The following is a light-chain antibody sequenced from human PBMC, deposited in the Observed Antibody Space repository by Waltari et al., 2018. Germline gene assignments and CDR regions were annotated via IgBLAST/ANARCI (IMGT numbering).Light chain of an antibody. CDR2: VAS. J-gene: IGKJ2*01. V-gene: IGKV1-39*01. CDR1: QSISSS. Sequence: IQMTQSPSSLSASVGDRVTITCRASQSISSSLNWYQQIPGKAPKLPIYVASNLQSGVPSRFSGSGSGTDFSLTISSLQPEDFATYYCQQSYITTYTFGQGTKLEIK. CDR3: QQSYITTYT.